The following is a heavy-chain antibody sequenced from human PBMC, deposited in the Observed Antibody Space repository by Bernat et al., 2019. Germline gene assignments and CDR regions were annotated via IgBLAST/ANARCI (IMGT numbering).Heavy chain of an antibody. J-gene: IGHJ6*03. D-gene: IGHD3-3*01. V-gene: IGHV3-49*04. Sequence: EVQLVESGGGLVQPGRSLRLSCTASGFRFGDYAMSWVRQAPGKGLEWVGFIRSKAYSGTTEYAASVKGRFTISRDDSKSIAYLQMNSLKTEDTAVYYCTRDFITISYLYMDVWGKGTTVTVSS. CDR3: TRDFITISYLYMDV. CDR1: GFRFGDYA. CDR2: IRSKAYSGTT.